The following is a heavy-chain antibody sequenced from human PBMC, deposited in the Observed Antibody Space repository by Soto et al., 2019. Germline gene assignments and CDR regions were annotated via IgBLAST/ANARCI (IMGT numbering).Heavy chain of an antibody. CDR3: ARDRSLIVGAMYYYYGMDV. D-gene: IGHD1-26*01. CDR1: GGSISSYY. J-gene: IGHJ6*02. CDR2: IYYSGST. Sequence: SETLSLTCTVSGGSISSYYWSWIRQPPGKGLEWIGYIYYSGSTNYNPSLKSRVTISVDTSKNQFSLKLSPVTAADTAVYYCARDRSLIVGAMYYYYGMDVWGQGTTVTVSS. V-gene: IGHV4-59*01.